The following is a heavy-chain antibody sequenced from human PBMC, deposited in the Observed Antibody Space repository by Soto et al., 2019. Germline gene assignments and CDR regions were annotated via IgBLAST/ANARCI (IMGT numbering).Heavy chain of an antibody. CDR3: ARPGRDWGSLDY. V-gene: IGHV4-59*08. Sequence: QVQLQESGPGLVKPSETLSLTCTVSGDSISTYYWTWIRQSPGKGLEWIAFIYYGGSTNYNPSLNSRVTISVDTSKNLFSLKLNSVTAADTAVYYCARPGRDWGSLDYWGQGTLVTVSS. D-gene: IGHD7-27*01. J-gene: IGHJ4*02. CDR2: IYYGGST. CDR1: GDSISTYY.